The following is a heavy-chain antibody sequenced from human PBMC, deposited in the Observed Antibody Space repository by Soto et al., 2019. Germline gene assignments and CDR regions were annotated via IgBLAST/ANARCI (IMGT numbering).Heavy chain of an antibody. J-gene: IGHJ5*02. CDR2: INAGNGNT. V-gene: IGHV1-3*01. Sequence: QVQLVQSGAEVKEPGASVKISCKASGFIFTTHAIHWIRQAPGQRLEWMGWINAGNGNTKYSERLQDRVTITRDTSASTAYLELSSLRSEDRAVYYCARRNNSGPIDRWGQGTLVIVSS. CDR1: GFIFTTHA. D-gene: IGHD3-22*01. CDR3: ARRNNSGPIDR.